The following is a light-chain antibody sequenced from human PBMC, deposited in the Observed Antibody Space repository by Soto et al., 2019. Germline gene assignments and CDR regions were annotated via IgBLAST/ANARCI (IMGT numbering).Light chain of an antibody. V-gene: IGKV1-6*02. Sequence: AIQMTQSPSSLSASVGDRVTISCRASQDIRNHLAWYQQKAGKAPNLLIYAASSLQSGVPSRFSGSGSGTEFTLTISSLQPEDFATYFCLQDYNYPFTFGPGTKVDIK. CDR3: LQDYNYPFT. CDR2: AAS. CDR1: QDIRNH. J-gene: IGKJ3*01.